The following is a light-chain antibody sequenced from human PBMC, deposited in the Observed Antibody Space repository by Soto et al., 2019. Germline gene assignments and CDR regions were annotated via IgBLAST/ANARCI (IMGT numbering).Light chain of an antibody. CDR1: QSVLYSSNNKNY. J-gene: IGKJ1*01. CDR3: QQYYSTPRT. V-gene: IGKV4-1*01. CDR2: WAS. Sequence: DIVMTQSPDSLAVSLGERATINCKSSQSVLYSSNNKNYLAWLQQKPGQPPKLLIYWASARESGLPDRFSGSGSGTDFTLTISSLQAEDVAVYYCQQYYSTPRTFGQGTKVEIK.